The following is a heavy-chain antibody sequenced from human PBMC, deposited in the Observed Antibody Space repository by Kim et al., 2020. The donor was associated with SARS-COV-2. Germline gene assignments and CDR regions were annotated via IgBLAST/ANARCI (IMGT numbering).Heavy chain of an antibody. CDR1: GFRFSDYA. V-gene: IGHV3-30*04. CDR3: ARDWTPTDY. Sequence: GGSLRLSCAVSGFRFSDYAMKWVRQAPGQGLEWVAIISFDGRDIYYADSAKGRFTISRDNSRNTVYLQMNSLKPDDTAVYYCARDWTPTDYWGQGTLVTVSS. D-gene: IGHD1-1*01. J-gene: IGHJ4*02. CDR2: ISFDGRDI.